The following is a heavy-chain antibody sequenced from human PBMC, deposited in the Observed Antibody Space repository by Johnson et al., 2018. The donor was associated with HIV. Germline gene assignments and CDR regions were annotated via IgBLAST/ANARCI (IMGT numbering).Heavy chain of an antibody. J-gene: IGHJ3*02. V-gene: IGHV3-11*01. D-gene: IGHD2-8*01. CDR3: AREMVGGFHAFDI. Sequence: GLVKPGGSLRLSCAASGFTFSDYYMSWIRQAPGKGLEWVSYISSSGSSIFYADSVKGRFTISRDNAKNSLYLQMNSLRAEDTALYYGAREMVGGFHAFDIWGQGTMVTVSS. CDR2: ISSSGSSI. CDR1: GFTFSDYY.